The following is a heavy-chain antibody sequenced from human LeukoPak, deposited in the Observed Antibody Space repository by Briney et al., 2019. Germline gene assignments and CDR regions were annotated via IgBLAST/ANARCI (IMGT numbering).Heavy chain of an antibody. CDR2: IIPIFGTA. D-gene: IGHD3-22*01. V-gene: IGHV1-69*13. CDR3: ARDLRNYDSSGEFDP. Sequence: SVTVSFKASGGTFSSYAINWVRQAPGQGLEWMGGIIPIFGTANYAQKFQGRVTITADESTSTAYMELSSLRSEDTAVYYCARDLRNYDSSGEFDPWGQGTLVTVSS. CDR1: GGTFSSYA. J-gene: IGHJ5*02.